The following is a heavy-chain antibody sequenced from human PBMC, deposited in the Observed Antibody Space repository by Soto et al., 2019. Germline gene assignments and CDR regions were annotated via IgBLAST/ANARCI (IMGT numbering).Heavy chain of an antibody. CDR3: ARACHDYGDGHYFDY. Sequence: QLQLQESGSGLVKPSQTLSLTCAVSGGSISSGGYSWSWIRQPPGKGLEWIGYIYHSGSTYYNPSLKSRVTISVDRSKNQFSLKLSSVTAADTAVYYRARACHDYGDGHYFDYWGQGTLVTVSS. D-gene: IGHD4-17*01. V-gene: IGHV4-30-2*01. CDR2: IYHSGST. CDR1: GGSISSGGYS. J-gene: IGHJ4*02.